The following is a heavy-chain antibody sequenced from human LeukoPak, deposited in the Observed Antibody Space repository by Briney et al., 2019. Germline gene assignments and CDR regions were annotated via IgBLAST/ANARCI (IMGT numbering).Heavy chain of an antibody. CDR1: GFTFSSYS. CDR3: ARDQYYDILTGYDAFDI. D-gene: IGHD3-9*01. Sequence: GGSLRLSCAASGFTFSSYSMNWVRQAPGKGLEWVSYISSSSSTIYYADSVKGRFTISRDNSKNTLYLQMNSLRAEDTAVYYCARDQYYDILTGYDAFDIWGQGTMVTVSS. V-gene: IGHV3-48*01. J-gene: IGHJ3*02. CDR2: ISSSSSTI.